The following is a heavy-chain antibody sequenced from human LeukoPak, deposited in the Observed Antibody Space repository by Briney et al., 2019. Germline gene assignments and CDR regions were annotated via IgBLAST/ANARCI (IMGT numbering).Heavy chain of an antibody. V-gene: IGHV1-69*06. J-gene: IGHJ3*02. Sequence: ASVKVSCKASGYTFTGYYMHWVRQAPGQGLEWMGGIIPIFGTANYARKFQGRVTITADKSTSTAYMELSSLRSEDTAVYYCARAGGSGWYGFAFDIWGQGTMVTVSS. D-gene: IGHD6-19*01. CDR1: GYTFTGYY. CDR3: ARAGGSGWYGFAFDI. CDR2: IIPIFGTA.